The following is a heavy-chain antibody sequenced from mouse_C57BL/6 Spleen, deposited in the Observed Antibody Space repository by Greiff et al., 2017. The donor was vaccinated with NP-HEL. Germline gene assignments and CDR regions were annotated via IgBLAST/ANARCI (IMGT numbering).Heavy chain of an antibody. CDR3: ARGGYGYDEAWFAY. Sequence: EVQLVESGGGLVKPGGSLKLSCAASGFTFSSYAMSWVRQTPEKRLEWVATISDGGSYTYYPDNVKGRFTLSRDNAKNNLYLQMSHLKSEDPAMYYCARGGYGYDEAWFAYWGQGTLVTVSA. CDR1: GFTFSSYA. CDR2: ISDGGSYT. V-gene: IGHV5-4*01. J-gene: IGHJ3*01. D-gene: IGHD2-2*01.